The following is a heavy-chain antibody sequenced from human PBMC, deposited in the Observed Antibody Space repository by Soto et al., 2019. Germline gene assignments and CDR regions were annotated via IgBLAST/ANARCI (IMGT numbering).Heavy chain of an antibody. CDR3: ARDVQPPPSSYGLDV. CDR2: ISSTGDYI. CDR1: RFIFSTYS. J-gene: IGHJ6*02. Sequence: GGSLRLSCAASRFIFSTYSMNWVRQAPGKGLEWVSFISSTGDYIFYADSLKGRFTVSRDNAKNSLFLQIGSLRAEDTAVYYCARDVQPPPSSYGLDVWGQATTVTVSS. V-gene: IGHV3-21*01. D-gene: IGHD2-2*01.